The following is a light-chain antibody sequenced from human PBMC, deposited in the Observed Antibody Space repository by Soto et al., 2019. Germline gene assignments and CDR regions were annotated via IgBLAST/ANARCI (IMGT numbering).Light chain of an antibody. CDR3: QSYDSSLSGWV. J-gene: IGLJ3*02. CDR2: GNS. Sequence: QSVLTQPPSVSGAPGQRGTISCTGSSSNIGAGYDVHWYQQLPGTAPKLLIYGNSNRPSGVPDRFSGSKSGTSASLAITGLQAEDEADYECQSYDSSLSGWVFGGGTKVTVL. CDR1: SSNIGAGYD. V-gene: IGLV1-40*01.